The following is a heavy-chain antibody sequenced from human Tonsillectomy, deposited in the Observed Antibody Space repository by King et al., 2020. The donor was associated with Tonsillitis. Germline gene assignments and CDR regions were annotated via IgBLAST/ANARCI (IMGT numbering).Heavy chain of an antibody. CDR3: ARVYYGSRTYANLNYYGMDV. Sequence: QLVQSGAEVKKPGASVKVSCKASGYTFTTYYMHWVRQAPGQGLEWMGMINTSGGSTSYAQKFQGRVTMTRDTSTSTVYMELSSLRVEDTAVYYCARVYYGSRTYANLNYYGMDVWGQGTTVTVSS. CDR2: INTSGGST. V-gene: IGHV1-46*01. D-gene: IGHD3-10*01. J-gene: IGHJ6*02. CDR1: GYTFTTYY.